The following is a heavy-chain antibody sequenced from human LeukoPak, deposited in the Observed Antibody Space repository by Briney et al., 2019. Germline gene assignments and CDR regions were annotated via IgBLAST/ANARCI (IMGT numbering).Heavy chain of an antibody. J-gene: IGHJ4*02. CDR1: GFTFSSYW. V-gene: IGHV3-7*01. D-gene: IGHD1-26*01. Sequence: GGSLRLSCAASGFTFSSYWMSWVRQAPGKGLEWVANIKQDGSEKYYVDSVKGRFTISRDNAKNSLYLQMNSLRAEDTAVYYCARLYSGSYFLYFDYWGQGTLVTVSS. CDR3: ARLYSGSYFLYFDY. CDR2: IKQDGSEK.